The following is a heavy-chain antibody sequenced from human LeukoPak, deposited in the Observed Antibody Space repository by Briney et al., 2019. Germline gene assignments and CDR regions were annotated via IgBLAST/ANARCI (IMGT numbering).Heavy chain of an antibody. V-gene: IGHV1-2*02. CDR2: INPNSGGT. Sequence: ASVKVSCKASGYTFTGYYMLWVRQAPGQGLEWMGWINPNSGGTNYAQKFQGRVTMTRDTSITTVYMEVSWLTSDDTAIYYCARADRLDGGPYLIGPWGQGTLVTVSS. J-gene: IGHJ5*02. CDR1: GYTFTGYY. D-gene: IGHD2-21*01. CDR3: ARADRLDGGPYLIGP.